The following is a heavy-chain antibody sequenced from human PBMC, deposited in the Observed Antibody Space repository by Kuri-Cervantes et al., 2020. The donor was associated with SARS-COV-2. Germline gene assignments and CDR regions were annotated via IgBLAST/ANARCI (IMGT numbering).Heavy chain of an antibody. CDR3: ATGLLWFGEFHY. Sequence: GESLKISCAASGFTFSSYGMRWVRQAPGKGLEWVAFIRYDGSNKYYADSVKGRFTISRDNSKNTLYLQMNSLRAEDTAVYYCATGLLWFGEFHYWGQGTLVTVSS. D-gene: IGHD3-10*01. CDR2: IRYDGSNK. V-gene: IGHV3-30*02. CDR1: GFTFSSYG. J-gene: IGHJ4*02.